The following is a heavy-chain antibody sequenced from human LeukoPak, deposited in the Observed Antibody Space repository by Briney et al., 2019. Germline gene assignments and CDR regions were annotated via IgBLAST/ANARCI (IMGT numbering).Heavy chain of an antibody. D-gene: IGHD6-13*01. V-gene: IGHV4-59*11. CDR1: GGSLSTHH. J-gene: IGHJ4*02. CDR2: ISDSGST. CDR3: ARVGSYGIAAAGRPFDY. Sequence: PSETLSLTCVVSGGSLSTHHWSWIRQSPGRGLEWIGYISDSGSTNYNPSLKSRVTISVDTSKNQFSLKLSSVTAADTAVYYCARVGSYGIAAAGRPFDYWGQGTLVTVSS.